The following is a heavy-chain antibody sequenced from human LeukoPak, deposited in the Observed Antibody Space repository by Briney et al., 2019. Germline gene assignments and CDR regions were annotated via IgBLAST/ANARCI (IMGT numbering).Heavy chain of an antibody. D-gene: IGHD3-10*01. CDR1: GFTFSNYN. CDR2: ISSNSRYI. Sequence: GGSLRLSCAASGFTFSNYNMNWVRQAPGKGLEWVSPISSNSRYIYYADSVKGRFTISRDNAKNSLYLQMNSLRAEDTAVYFCARVGVGYYGSGSYFDYWGQGTLVTVSS. CDR3: ARVGVGYYGSGSYFDY. J-gene: IGHJ4*02. V-gene: IGHV3-21*01.